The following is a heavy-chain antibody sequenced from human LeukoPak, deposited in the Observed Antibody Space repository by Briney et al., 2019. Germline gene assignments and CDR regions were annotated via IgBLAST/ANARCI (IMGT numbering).Heavy chain of an antibody. Sequence: SETLSLTCTVSGGSISSYYWTWIRQTPGRGLEWIGQIYYIGSTNYNPSLKSRVTFSVDTSKNQFSLKLNFVTAADTAVYYCARRSHLVGAPFDIWGQGTMITVSS. CDR1: GGSISSYY. V-gene: IGHV4-59*08. J-gene: IGHJ3*02. D-gene: IGHD1-26*01. CDR3: ARRSHLVGAPFDI. CDR2: IYYIGST.